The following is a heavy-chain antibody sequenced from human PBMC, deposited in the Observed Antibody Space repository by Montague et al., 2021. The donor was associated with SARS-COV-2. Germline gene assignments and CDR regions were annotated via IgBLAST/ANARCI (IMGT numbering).Heavy chain of an antibody. Sequence: LRLSCAISGDSVWGNTAAWNWIRQSPSGGLEWLGRTNYRSKWTSDYATSVEGRISIDPDTSKNQFFLHLRSVTPEDTGVYYCVRDTGSAQAGFDAWGQGTLVTVSS. CDR3: VRDTGSAQAGFDA. V-gene: IGHV6-1*01. J-gene: IGHJ4*02. CDR1: GDSVWGNTAA. D-gene: IGHD4-17*01. CDR2: TNYRSKWTS.